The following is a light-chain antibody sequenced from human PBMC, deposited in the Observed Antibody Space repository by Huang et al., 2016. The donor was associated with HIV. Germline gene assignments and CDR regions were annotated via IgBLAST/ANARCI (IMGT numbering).Light chain of an antibody. CDR3: QQTYSTLT. V-gene: IGKV1-39*01. CDR2: AAS. CDR1: QSISTY. J-gene: IGKJ3*01. Sequence: DIQMTQSPSSLSASVGDRVTITCRASQSISTYLNWYQQKPGKAPKLLIHAASTLQSWVPSRFSGSGSGTDFTLTISSLQPEDVATYYCQQTYSTLTFGPGTKVDIK.